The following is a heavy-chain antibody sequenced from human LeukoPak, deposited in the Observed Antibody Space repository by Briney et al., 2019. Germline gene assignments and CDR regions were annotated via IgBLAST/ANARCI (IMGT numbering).Heavy chain of an antibody. CDR3: ARALWGYNLIDYYYYYMDV. CDR2: ISYDGSNK. CDR1: GFTFSSYG. Sequence: GGSLRLSCAASGFTFSSYGMHWVRQAPGKGLEWVAVISYDGSNKYYADSVKGRFTISRDNSKNTLYLQMNSLRAEDTAVYYCARALWGYNLIDYYYYYMDVWGKGTTVTVSS. V-gene: IGHV3-30*03. D-gene: IGHD5-24*01. J-gene: IGHJ6*03.